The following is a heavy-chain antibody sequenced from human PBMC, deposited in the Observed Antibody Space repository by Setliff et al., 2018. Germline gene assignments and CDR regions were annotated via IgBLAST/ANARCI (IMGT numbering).Heavy chain of an antibody. Sequence: GGSLRLSCTASGLSYINDWVSWVRQAPGKGLEWLATINPHGSEKYYADSVKGRFTISRDNAKNSLSLQMNNLRTEDTAVYYCFGAGTCSYWGQGTLVTVSS. CDR2: INPHGSEK. CDR1: GLSYINDW. J-gene: IGHJ4*02. CDR3: FGAGTCSY. V-gene: IGHV3-7*01. D-gene: IGHD3-10*01.